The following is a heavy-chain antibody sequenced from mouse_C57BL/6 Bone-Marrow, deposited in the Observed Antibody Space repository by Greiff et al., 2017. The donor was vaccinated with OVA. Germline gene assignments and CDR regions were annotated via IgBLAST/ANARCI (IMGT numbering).Heavy chain of an antibody. CDR3: ARVGGSTYWYFDV. Sequence: EVKVVESAGGLVQPGRSMKLSCTASGFTFSDYYMAWVRQVPEKGLEWVANINYDGSSTYYLDSLKSRFIISRDNAKNILYLQMSSLKSEDTATYYCARVGGSTYWYFDVWGTGTTVTVSS. V-gene: IGHV5-16*01. CDR2: INYDGSST. D-gene: IGHD1-1*01. CDR1: GFTFSDYY. J-gene: IGHJ1*03.